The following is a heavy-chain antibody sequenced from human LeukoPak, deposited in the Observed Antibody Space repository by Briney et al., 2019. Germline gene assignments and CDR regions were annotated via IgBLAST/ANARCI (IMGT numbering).Heavy chain of an antibody. Sequence: SETLSLTCAVYGGTFSGYYWSWIRQPPGKRLEWVGESNDSGGTNYNPSLKSRVTISADKSKDQVSLRLTSVTAADTAVYYCARLSVIVGAALEYYYYYMDVWGQGTTVTVSS. J-gene: IGHJ6*03. CDR3: ARLSVIVGAALEYYYYYMDV. V-gene: IGHV4-34*01. D-gene: IGHD1-26*01. CDR1: GGTFSGYY. CDR2: SNDSGGT.